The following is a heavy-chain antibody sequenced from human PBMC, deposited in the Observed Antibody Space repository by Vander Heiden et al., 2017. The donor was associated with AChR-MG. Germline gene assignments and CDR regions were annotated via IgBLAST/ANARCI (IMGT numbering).Heavy chain of an antibody. J-gene: IGHJ4*02. V-gene: IGHV3-48*01. CDR3: ARDNGGNADY. Sequence: EVQLVESGGGLVQPGGSLRLSCAASGFTFSSYSMNWVRQAPGKGLEWVSYISIGSSTIYYADSVKGRFTISRDNAKNSLYLQMNSLRTEDTAVYYCARDNGGNADYWGQGTLVTVSS. D-gene: IGHD1-1*01. CDR1: GFTFSSYS. CDR2: ISIGSSTI.